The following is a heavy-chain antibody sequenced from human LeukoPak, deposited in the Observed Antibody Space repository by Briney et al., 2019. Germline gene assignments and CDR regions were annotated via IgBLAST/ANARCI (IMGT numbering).Heavy chain of an antibody. V-gene: IGHV3-15*01. CDR2: IKTKSDGGTT. Sequence: PGGSLRLSCAASGFTFSSVWLTWVRQAPGKGLEWLGRIKTKSDGGTTDYAAPVKGRFTFSRDDSKDTLYLQMNSLKSDDTAVYYCSTVYWGGCEGGSGAALDYWGQGTLVTVSS. D-gene: IGHD3-10*01. CDR3: STVYWGGCEGGSGAALDY. CDR1: GFTFSSVW. J-gene: IGHJ4*02.